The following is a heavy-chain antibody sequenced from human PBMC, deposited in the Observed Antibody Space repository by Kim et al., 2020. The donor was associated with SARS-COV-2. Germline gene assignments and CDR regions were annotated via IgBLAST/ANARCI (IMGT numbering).Heavy chain of an antibody. V-gene: IGHV4-59*13. CDR2: VYHTGHA. D-gene: IGHD4-4*01. CDR3: ARDDYNFCANY. CDR1: GDSIGTSY. J-gene: IGHJ4*02. Sequence: SETLSLTCTVSGDSIGTSYWSWIRQPPGEGLEWIGYVYHTGHANYNPSLKSRVTISVDTSKNQFSLTLSSVTAADTAVYFCARDDYNFCANYLGQGTLV.